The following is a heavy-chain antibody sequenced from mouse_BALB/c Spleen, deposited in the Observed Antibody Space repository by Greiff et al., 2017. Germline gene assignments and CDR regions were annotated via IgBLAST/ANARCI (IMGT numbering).Heavy chain of an antibody. Sequence: QVQLQQSGPELVKPGASVKISCKASGYAFSSSWMNWVKQRPGQGLEWIGRIYPGDGDTNYNGKFKGKATLTADKSSSTAYMQLSSLTSVDSAVYFCARSIYYDYDAYAMDYWGQGTSVTVSS. D-gene: IGHD2-4*01. J-gene: IGHJ4*01. V-gene: IGHV1-82*01. CDR2: IYPGDGDT. CDR1: GYAFSSSW. CDR3: ARSIYYDYDAYAMDY.